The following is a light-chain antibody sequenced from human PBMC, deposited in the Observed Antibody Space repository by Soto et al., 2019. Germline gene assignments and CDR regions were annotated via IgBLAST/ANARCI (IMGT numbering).Light chain of an antibody. J-gene: IGLJ2*01. CDR2: DNN. CDR3: ATWDASLPGEV. V-gene: IGLV1-51*01. CDR1: SSNIGNNY. Sequence: QSVLTQSPSVSAAPGQKVTISCSGSSSNIGNNYVSWYQHLPGTAPKLLIYDNNKRPAGIPDRFSGSKSGTSGTLDITGLQTGEEGDYYCATWDASLPGEVFGGGTKLTVL.